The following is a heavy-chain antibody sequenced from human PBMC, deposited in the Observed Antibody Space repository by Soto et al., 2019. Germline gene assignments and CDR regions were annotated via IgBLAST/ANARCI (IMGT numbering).Heavy chain of an antibody. V-gene: IGHV1-18*01. CDR2: ISAYNGNT. Sequence: QVQLVQSGAEVKKPGASVKVSCKASGYTFTSYGIAWLRQAPGQGPEWMGWISAYNGNTNYAQNLQGRVTMTTDTSTSTTYMELRSLRSDDTAVYYCARGFLEWLSPSFDYWGQGTLVTVSS. CDR1: GYTFTSYG. CDR3: ARGFLEWLSPSFDY. D-gene: IGHD3-3*01. J-gene: IGHJ4*02.